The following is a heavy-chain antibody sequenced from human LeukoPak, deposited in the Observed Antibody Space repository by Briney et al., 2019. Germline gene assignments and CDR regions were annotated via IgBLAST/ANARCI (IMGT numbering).Heavy chain of an antibody. CDR3: ARQKSGYTFTYYYYMDV. D-gene: IGHD5-18*01. CDR1: GYTFRSYW. CDR2: IYPGDSAT. J-gene: IGHJ6*03. V-gene: IGHV5-51*01. Sequence: GESLKISCKRSGYTFRSYWIAWVRQMPGKGLEWMGIIYPGDSATRYSPSFQGQVTISADESTSTAYLQWSSVKASDTAMYYCARQKSGYTFTYYYYMDVWGRGTTVTVSS.